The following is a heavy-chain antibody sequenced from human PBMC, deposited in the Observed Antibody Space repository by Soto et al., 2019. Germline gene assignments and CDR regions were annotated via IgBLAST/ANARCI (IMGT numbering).Heavy chain of an antibody. CDR2: ISAYNGNT. J-gene: IGHJ5*02. V-gene: IGHV1-18*01. CDR3: ARVVGALGHWFDP. D-gene: IGHD1-26*01. CDR1: GYTFTSYG. Sequence: QVQLVQSGAEVKKPGASVKVSCKASGYTFTSYGISWVRQAPGQGLEWMGRISAYNGNTNYAQKLQGRATITTDTSPSTAYREIRSVTSDETAVYYWARVVGALGHWFDPWGQGTLVTVSS.